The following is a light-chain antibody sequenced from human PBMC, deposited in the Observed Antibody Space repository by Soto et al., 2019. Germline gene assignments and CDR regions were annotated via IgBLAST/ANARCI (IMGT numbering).Light chain of an antibody. CDR1: QSVSSSY. Sequence: EIVLTQSPGTLSLSPGERATLSCRASQSVSSSYLAWYQQKPGQAPRLLIYGASSRATGIPDRFSGSGSGTDFTLSISRLETEYFAVYYGQQYGCSPRTFGQGTKVEIK. J-gene: IGKJ1*01. V-gene: IGKV3-20*01. CDR2: GAS. CDR3: QQYGCSPRT.